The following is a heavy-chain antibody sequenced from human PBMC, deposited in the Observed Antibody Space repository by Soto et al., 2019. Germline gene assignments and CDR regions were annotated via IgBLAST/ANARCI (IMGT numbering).Heavy chain of an antibody. CDR3: APRRARMGGGHAFDI. V-gene: IGHV2-5*01. CDR2: IYWNDDK. CDR1: GFSLSTSGVG. Sequence: QITLKESGPTLVKPTQTLTLTCTFSGFSLSTSGVGVGWIRQPPGKALEWLALIYWNDDKRYSPSLKSSLTNTRDPSKNQGVLTTTKLDPVNNATYYCAPRRARMGGGHAFDIWGQGTMVTVSS. D-gene: IGHD3-16*01. J-gene: IGHJ3*02.